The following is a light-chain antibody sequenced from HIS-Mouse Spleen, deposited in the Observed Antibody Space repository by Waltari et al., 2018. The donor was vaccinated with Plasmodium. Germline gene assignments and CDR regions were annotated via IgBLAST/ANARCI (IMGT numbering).Light chain of an antibody. Sequence: QSVLTQPPSASGTPGLRVTISRSGSISRIGSNTVNWYQPLPGTAPKLLININNQRPSGVPDRFSGSKSGTSASLAIIGLQSEDEADYYCAAWDDSLNGVVFAGGTKLTVL. CDR2: INN. V-gene: IGLV1-44*01. CDR3: AAWDDSLNGVV. CDR1: ISRIGSNT. J-gene: IGLJ2*01.